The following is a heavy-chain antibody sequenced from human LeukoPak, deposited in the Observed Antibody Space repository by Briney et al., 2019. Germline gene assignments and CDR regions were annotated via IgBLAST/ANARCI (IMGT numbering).Heavy chain of an antibody. D-gene: IGHD6-19*01. CDR2: IYHRGST. CDR1: DGSISSYY. V-gene: IGHV4-59*12. Sequence: SETLSLTCTVSDGSISSYYWSWIRQPPGKGLEWIGEIYHRGSTSYNPSLKSRVTLSVDKSKNQFSLKLSSVTAADTAMYYCARSQTPSSGWAFDYWGQGTLVTVSS. CDR3: ARSQTPSSGWAFDY. J-gene: IGHJ4*02.